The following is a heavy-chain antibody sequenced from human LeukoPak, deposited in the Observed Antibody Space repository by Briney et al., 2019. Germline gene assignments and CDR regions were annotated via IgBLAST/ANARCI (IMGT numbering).Heavy chain of an antibody. J-gene: IGHJ5*02. CDR3: ARPFPWCEP. Sequence: SETLSLSCTASSGSFSITTYDWGWIRQPPGRGLEWIGGIIYSGNTYYNPSLNSRVTISVDTTKNQFSLKLTSVTAADTAVYYCARPFPWCEPWGEGTLVSVSS. D-gene: IGHD2/OR15-2a*01. V-gene: IGHV4-39*01. CDR1: SGSFSITTYD. CDR2: IIYSGNT.